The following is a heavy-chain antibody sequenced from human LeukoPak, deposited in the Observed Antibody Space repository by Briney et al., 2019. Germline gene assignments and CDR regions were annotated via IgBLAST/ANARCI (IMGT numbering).Heavy chain of an antibody. J-gene: IGHJ5*02. V-gene: IGHV1-46*01. CDR1: GYTFTNNF. D-gene: IGHD5-24*01. CDR2: ISPTGSFT. Sequence: GASVKLSFTAFGYTFTNNFMHWVRQAPGQGPEWMALISPTGSFTAYAQKFQGRVTLTRDLSTSTDYLELRSLRSEDTAVYYCARDISARDEAWWFDPWGQGTLVTVSS. CDR3: ARDISARDEAWWFDP.